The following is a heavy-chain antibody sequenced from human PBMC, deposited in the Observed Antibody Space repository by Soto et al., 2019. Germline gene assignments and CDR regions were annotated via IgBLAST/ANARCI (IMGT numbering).Heavy chain of an antibody. J-gene: IGHJ4*02. CDR2: INSDGSIT. CDR3: ARAMTSVGAAAKGDF. CDR1: GFTFNTHW. V-gene: IGHV3-74*01. Sequence: EVQLVESGGGLILPGGSLRLSCAASGFTFNTHWMHWVRQAPGKGLVWVSRINSDGSITDYADSVKGRFSISRDNPRNTLDLQMNSLSPEDTGVYYCARAMTSVGAAAKGDFWGQGTLVTVSS. D-gene: IGHD1-26*01.